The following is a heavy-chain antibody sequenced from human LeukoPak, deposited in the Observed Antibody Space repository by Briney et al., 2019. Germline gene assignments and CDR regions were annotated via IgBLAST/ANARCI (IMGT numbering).Heavy chain of an antibody. CDR1: GGTFSSYA. Sequence: ASVKVSCKASGGTFSSYAISWVRQAPGQGLEWMGRIIPILGIANYAQKFQGRVTITADKSTSTAYMELSSLRSEDTAVYYCARDNTVTTFRFDYWGQGTLVTISS. D-gene: IGHD4-17*01. V-gene: IGHV1-69*04. CDR2: IIPILGIA. CDR3: ARDNTVTTFRFDY. J-gene: IGHJ4*02.